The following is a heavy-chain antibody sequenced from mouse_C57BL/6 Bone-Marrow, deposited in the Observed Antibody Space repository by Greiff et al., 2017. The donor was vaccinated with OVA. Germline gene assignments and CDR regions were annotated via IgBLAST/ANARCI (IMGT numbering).Heavy chain of an antibody. CDR3: ARGNFYYDYDGGAMDY. V-gene: IGHV5-17*01. J-gene: IGHJ4*01. Sequence: EVQLVESGGGLVKPGGSLKLSCAASGFTFSDYGMHWVRQAPEKGLEWVAYISSGSSTIYYADTVKGRFTISRDNAKNTLFLQMTSLRSEDTAMYYCARGNFYYDYDGGAMDYWGQGTSVTVSS. CDR1: GFTFSDYG. D-gene: IGHD2-4*01. CDR2: ISSGSSTI.